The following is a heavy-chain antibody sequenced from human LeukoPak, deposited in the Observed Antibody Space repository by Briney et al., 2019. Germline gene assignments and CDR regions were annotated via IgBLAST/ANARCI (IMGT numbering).Heavy chain of an antibody. CDR1: GFTFNTYA. CDR3: ARAFGRGLYYFEY. D-gene: IGHD2-15*01. Sequence: GGSLRLSCAASGFTFNTYAMHWVRQAPGKGLEFVSSISSSGGNTYYANSVKGRFTISRDDSKNTLYLQMGSLRPEDMAVYYCARAFGRGLYYFEYWGQGTLVTVSS. V-gene: IGHV3-64*01. CDR2: ISSSGGNT. J-gene: IGHJ4*02.